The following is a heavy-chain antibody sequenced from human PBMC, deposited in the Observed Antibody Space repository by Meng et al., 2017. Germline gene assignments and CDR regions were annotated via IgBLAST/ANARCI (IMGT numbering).Heavy chain of an antibody. CDR2: INTNTGNP. D-gene: IGHD1-26*01. Sequence: HGQVWGPGPVLKKPGGSVKGSCKASGYSFTSYAMNGVRQATGQGLEWSGWINTNTGNPTYAQGFTGRFVFSLDTSVSTAYLQISSLKAEDTAVYYCAREGRVDFDYWGQGTLVTVSS. J-gene: IGHJ4*02. CDR1: GYSFTSYA. V-gene: IGHV7-4-1*02. CDR3: AREGRVDFDY.